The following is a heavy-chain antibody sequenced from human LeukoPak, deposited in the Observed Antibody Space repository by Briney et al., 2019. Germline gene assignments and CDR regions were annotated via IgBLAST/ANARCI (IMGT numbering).Heavy chain of an antibody. CDR3: ARAKSDSTGWYYFDY. CDR2: IYYSGGI. D-gene: IGHD2-15*01. Sequence: SETLSLTGTVSGGSISSYYWGWIRQPPGKGLEWMGYIYYSGGINYNPSLKSRVTISVATSKNQFSLKVSSVTAADTAVYYCARAKSDSTGWYYFDYWGQGTLVTVSS. CDR1: GGSISSYY. V-gene: IGHV4-59*01. J-gene: IGHJ4*02.